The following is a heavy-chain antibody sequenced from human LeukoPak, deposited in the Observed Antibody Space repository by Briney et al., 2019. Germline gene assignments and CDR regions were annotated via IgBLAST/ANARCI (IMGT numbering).Heavy chain of an antibody. CDR2: IYYSGST. V-gene: IGHV4-59*01. CDR1: GVTFSSYY. Sequence: SETLSLTCTVSGVTFSSYYWGWIRQPAGKGLEWIGYIYYSGSTNYNPSLKSRVTISVDTSKNQFSLKLSSVTAADTAVYYCARVYYYDSSGGSYFDYWGQGTLVTVSS. D-gene: IGHD3-22*01. CDR3: ARVYYYDSSGGSYFDY. J-gene: IGHJ4*02.